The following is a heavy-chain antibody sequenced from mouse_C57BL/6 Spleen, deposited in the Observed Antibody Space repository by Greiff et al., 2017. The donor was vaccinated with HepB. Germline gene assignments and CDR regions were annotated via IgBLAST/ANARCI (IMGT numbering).Heavy chain of an antibody. D-gene: IGHD3-2*02. CDR3: APQTAQATFWFAY. J-gene: IGHJ3*01. CDR1: GYTFTSYW. Sequence: VQLQQPGAELVKPGASVKVSCKASGYTFTSYWMHWVKQRPGQGLEWIGRIHPSDSDTNYNQKLKGKATLTVDKSSSTAYMQLSSLTSEDSAVYYCAPQTAQATFWFAYWGQGTLVTVSA. CDR2: IHPSDSDT. V-gene: IGHV1-74*01.